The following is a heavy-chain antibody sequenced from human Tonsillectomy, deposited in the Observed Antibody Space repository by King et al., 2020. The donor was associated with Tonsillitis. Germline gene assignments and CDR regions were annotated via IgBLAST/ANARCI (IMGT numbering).Heavy chain of an antibody. D-gene: IGHD3-22*01. CDR2: IYPGDSDT. J-gene: IGHJ4*02. CDR3: ARRTWGDSSGYLLGGGSHYCDY. V-gene: IGHV5-51*01. Sequence: EVQLVESGAEVKKPGESLKISCKGSGYSFTNYWIGWVRQMPGKGLEWMGIIYPGDSDTRYSPSFQGQVTISADKSISTAYLQWSSLKASDTAMYYCARRTWGDSSGYLLGGGSHYCDYWGQGTLVTVSS. CDR1: GYSFTNYW.